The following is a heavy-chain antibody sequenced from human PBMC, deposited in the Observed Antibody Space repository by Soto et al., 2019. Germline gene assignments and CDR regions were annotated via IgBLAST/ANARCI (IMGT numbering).Heavy chain of an antibody. D-gene: IGHD3-3*01. V-gene: IGHV1-46*01. CDR2: INPSGGST. J-gene: IGHJ5*02. Sequence: ASVKVSCKASGYTFTSYYMHWVRQAPGQGLEWMGIINPSGGSTSYAQKFQGRVTMTRDTSTSTVYMELSSLRSEDTAVYYCARDSLAYYDFWSGSPINWFDPWGQGTLVTVSS. CDR1: GYTFTSYY. CDR3: ARDSLAYYDFWSGSPINWFDP.